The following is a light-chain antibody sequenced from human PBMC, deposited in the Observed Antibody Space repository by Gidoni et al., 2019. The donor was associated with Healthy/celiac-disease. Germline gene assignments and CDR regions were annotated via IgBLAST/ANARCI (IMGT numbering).Light chain of an antibody. Sequence: QSALTQPASSSWSPGQSITISCTGTSSDVGGYNYVPWYQQHPGKAPKLMIYEVSDRPSGVPDRFSGSRSGNTATLTISGLQAEDEADYYCSSYTSSSTLDVFGTGTKVTVL. J-gene: IGLJ1*01. CDR3: SSYTSSSTLDV. CDR2: EVS. V-gene: IGLV2-14*01. CDR1: SSDVGGYNY.